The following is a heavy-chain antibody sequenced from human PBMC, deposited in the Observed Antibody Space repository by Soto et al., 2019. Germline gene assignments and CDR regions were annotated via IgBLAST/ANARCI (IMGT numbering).Heavy chain of an antibody. CDR3: ARGDSSGYSFRNWFDP. CDR2: IIPIFGTA. D-gene: IGHD3-22*01. Sequence: SVKVSCKASGGTFSSYAISWVRQAPGQGLEWMGGIIPIFGTANYAQKFQGRVTITADESTSTAYMELSSLRSEDTAVYYCARGDSSGYSFRNWFDPWGQGTLVTAPQ. CDR1: GGTFSSYA. V-gene: IGHV1-69*13. J-gene: IGHJ5*02.